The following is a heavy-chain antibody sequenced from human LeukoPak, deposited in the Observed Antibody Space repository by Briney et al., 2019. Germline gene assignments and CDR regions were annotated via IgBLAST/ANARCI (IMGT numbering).Heavy chain of an antibody. CDR1: GFTFSSYA. CDR2: ISGSGGST. J-gene: IGHJ6*02. CDR3: AKDLVCCNAAGV. D-gene: IGHD3-10*02. V-gene: IGHV3-23*01. Sequence: GGSLRLSCAASGFTFSSYAMSWVRQAPGKGLERVSAISGSGGSTYYADSVKGRFTISRDNSKNTLYLQMNSLRAEDTAVYYCAKDLVCCNAAGVWGQGTTVTVPS.